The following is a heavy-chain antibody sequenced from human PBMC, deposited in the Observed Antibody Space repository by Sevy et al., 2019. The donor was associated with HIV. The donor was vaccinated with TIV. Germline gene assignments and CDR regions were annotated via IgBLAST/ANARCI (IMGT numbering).Heavy chain of an antibody. D-gene: IGHD2-2*01. CDR1: GGSFSGYY. V-gene: IGHV4-34*01. CDR3: ARHCDVTSCSHAFDI. Sequence: SETLSLTCAVYGGSFSGYYWSWIRQPPGKGLEWIGEINHSGSTNYNPSLKSRVTISVDTSKNQFSLKLSSVTAADTAVYYCARHCDVTSCSHAFDIWGQGTMVTVSS. CDR2: INHSGST. J-gene: IGHJ3*02.